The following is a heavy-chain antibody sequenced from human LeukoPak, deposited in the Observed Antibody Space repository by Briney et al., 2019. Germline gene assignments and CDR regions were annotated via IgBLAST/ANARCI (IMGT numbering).Heavy chain of an antibody. D-gene: IGHD5-18*01. Sequence: GGSLRLSCAASGFTLSSYSLNWVRQAPGKELEWVSSISGSSSYIYYADSLKGRFTISRDNTKNSLYLQMNSLRGEDTAVYYCARGGYSFGFKWDYFDYWGQGTLVTVSA. J-gene: IGHJ4*02. CDR1: GFTLSSYS. CDR2: ISGSSSYI. CDR3: ARGGYSFGFKWDYFDY. V-gene: IGHV3-21*01.